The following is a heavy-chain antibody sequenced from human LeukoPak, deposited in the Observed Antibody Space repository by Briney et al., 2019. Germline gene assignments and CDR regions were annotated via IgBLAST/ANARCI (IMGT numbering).Heavy chain of an antibody. CDR2: IYSGGST. D-gene: IGHD3-10*01. J-gene: IGHJ6*02. Sequence: GGSLRLSCAASGFTVSSNYMSWVRQAPGKGLEWVSVIYSGGSTYYADSAKGRFTISRDNSKNTLYLQMNSLRAEDTAVYYCARDGYYGSGRMDVWGQGTTVTVSS. CDR1: GFTVSSNY. V-gene: IGHV3-53*01. CDR3: ARDGYYGSGRMDV.